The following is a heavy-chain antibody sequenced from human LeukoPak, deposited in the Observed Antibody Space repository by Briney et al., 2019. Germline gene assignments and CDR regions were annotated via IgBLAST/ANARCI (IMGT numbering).Heavy chain of an antibody. D-gene: IGHD2-15*01. J-gene: IGHJ3*02. CDR2: IYTSGST. CDR1: GGSISSYY. Sequence: SETLSLTCTVSGGSISSYYWSWIRQPAGKGLEWIGRIYTSGSTNYNPSLKSRVTMSVDTSKNQFSLKLSSVTAADTAVYYCARVYVVVVAATELDAFDIWGQGTMVTVSS. V-gene: IGHV4-4*07. CDR3: ARVYVVVVAATELDAFDI.